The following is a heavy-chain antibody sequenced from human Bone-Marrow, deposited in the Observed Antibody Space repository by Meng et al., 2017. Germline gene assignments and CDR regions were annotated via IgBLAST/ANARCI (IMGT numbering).Heavy chain of an antibody. Sequence: VPLVESGAEVKKPGSSVTVSCQASGGTFSSYAISGVRQAPGQGLEWMGGIIPIFGTANYAQKFQGRVTITADESTSTAYMELSSLRSEDTAVYYCARTNWEDWYFDLWGRGTLVTVSS. CDR2: IIPIFGTA. D-gene: IGHD1-1*01. CDR3: ARTNWEDWYFDL. V-gene: IGHV1-69*01. J-gene: IGHJ2*01. CDR1: GGTFSSYA.